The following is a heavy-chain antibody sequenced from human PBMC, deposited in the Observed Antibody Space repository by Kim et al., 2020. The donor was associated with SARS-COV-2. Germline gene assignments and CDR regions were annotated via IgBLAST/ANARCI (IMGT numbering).Heavy chain of an antibody. V-gene: IGHV3-74*01. CDR3: ASGRGILWPERAHDAFDI. J-gene: IGHJ3*02. D-gene: IGHD2-21*01. Sequence: KGRFTISKDNARNTLYLQMSRLRAEDTAVYYCASGRGILWPERAHDAFDIWGQGTMVTVSS.